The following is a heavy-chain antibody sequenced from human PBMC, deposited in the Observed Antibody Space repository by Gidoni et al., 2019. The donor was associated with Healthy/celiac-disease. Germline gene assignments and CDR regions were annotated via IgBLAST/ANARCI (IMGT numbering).Heavy chain of an antibody. Sequence: QVQLVQSGAEVKKPGTSVKVSCKASGYTCTSNDINWVRQANGQGLEWMGWMNPNSGNTGYAQKFQGRVTMTRNTSISTAYMELSSLRSEDTAVYYCASSLTYDFWSGYYTGDYYYYYYMDVWGKGTTVTVSS. CDR1: GYTCTSND. CDR2: MNPNSGNT. CDR3: ASSLTYDFWSGYYTGDYYYYYYMDV. J-gene: IGHJ6*03. D-gene: IGHD3-3*01. V-gene: IGHV1-8*01.